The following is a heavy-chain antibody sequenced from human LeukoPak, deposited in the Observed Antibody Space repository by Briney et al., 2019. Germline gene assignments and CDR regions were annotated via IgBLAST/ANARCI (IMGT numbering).Heavy chain of an antibody. D-gene: IGHD3-22*01. Sequence: GGSLRLSCAASGFTFSSYSMNWVRQAPGKGLEWVSSISSSSSYIYYADSVKGRFTISRDNAKNSLYLQMNSLRAEDTAVYYCARVDSSGYYLVGACDIWGQGTMVTVSS. CDR3: ARVDSSGYYLVGACDI. CDR1: GFTFSSYS. J-gene: IGHJ3*02. V-gene: IGHV3-21*01. CDR2: ISSSSSYI.